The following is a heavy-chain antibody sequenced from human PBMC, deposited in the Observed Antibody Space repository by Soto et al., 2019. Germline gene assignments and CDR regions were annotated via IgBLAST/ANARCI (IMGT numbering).Heavy chain of an antibody. J-gene: IGHJ3*02. CDR3: ATGVPITMIAIPNAFDI. D-gene: IGHD3-22*01. CDR2: IYYSGST. V-gene: IGHV4-31*03. Sequence: SETLSLTCTVSGGSISSGDYYWSWIRQHPGKGLEWIGYIYYSGSTYYNPSLKSRVTISVDTSKNQFSLKLSSVTAADTAVYYCATGVPITMIAIPNAFDIWGQGTMVTVSS. CDR1: GGSISSGDYY.